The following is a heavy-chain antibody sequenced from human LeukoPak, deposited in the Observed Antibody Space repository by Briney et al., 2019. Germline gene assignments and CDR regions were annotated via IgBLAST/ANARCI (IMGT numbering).Heavy chain of an antibody. CDR2: ISGSGGST. Sequence: PGGSLRLSCAASGFTFSSYAMSWVRQAPGKGLEWVSAISGSGGSTYYADSVKGRFTISRDNAKNSLYLQMNSLRAEDTALYYCARDGAAAGTYYYYYMDVWGKGTTVTVSS. CDR1: GFTFSSYA. J-gene: IGHJ6*03. V-gene: IGHV3-23*01. CDR3: ARDGAAAGTYYYYYMDV. D-gene: IGHD6-13*01.